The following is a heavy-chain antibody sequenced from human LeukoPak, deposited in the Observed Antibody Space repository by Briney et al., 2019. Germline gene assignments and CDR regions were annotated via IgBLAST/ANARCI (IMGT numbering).Heavy chain of an antibody. CDR1: GFTLSSYS. Sequence: GGSLRLSCAASGFTLSSYSMNWVRQAPGKGLEWVSYISSSSSTIYYADSVKGRFTISRDNAKNSLYLQMKSLRAEDTAVYYCARDGAVLRYFDWLPPVGNFDYWGQGTLVTVSS. V-gene: IGHV3-48*01. CDR3: ARDGAVLRYFDWLPPVGNFDY. D-gene: IGHD3-9*01. CDR2: ISSSSSTI. J-gene: IGHJ4*02.